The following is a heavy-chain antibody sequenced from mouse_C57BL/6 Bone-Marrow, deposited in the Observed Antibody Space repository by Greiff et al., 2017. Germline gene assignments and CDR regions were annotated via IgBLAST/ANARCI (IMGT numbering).Heavy chain of an antibody. CDR3: ARRDYSYAMDY. V-gene: IGHV5-6*02. D-gene: IGHD1-1*01. J-gene: IGHJ4*01. CDR2: ISSGGSYT. Sequence: EVKLMESGGDLVKPGGSLKLSCAASGFTFSSYGMSWVRQTPEKRLEWVATISSGGSYTYYPDSVKGRFTISRDNSKNTRYLQMISLKSEDTAMYYCARRDYSYAMDYWGQGTSVTVSS. CDR1: GFTFSSYG.